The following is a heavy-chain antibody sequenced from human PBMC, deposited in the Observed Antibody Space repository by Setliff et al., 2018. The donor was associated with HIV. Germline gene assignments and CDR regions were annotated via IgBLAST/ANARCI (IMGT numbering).Heavy chain of an antibody. CDR1: GHIFTRSG. CDR2: ISAYNGNT. V-gene: IGHV1-18*01. Sequence: ASVKVSCKASGHIFTRSGFNWVRQAPGQGLEWIGWISAYNGNTYSAQKFQGRVTMTTDSSTSTAYMELRSLRSDDTAMYYCARSGWTNYVVSPPSAMDVWGQGTTVTVSS. D-gene: IGHD3-16*01. J-gene: IGHJ6*02. CDR3: ARSGWTNYVVSPPSAMDV.